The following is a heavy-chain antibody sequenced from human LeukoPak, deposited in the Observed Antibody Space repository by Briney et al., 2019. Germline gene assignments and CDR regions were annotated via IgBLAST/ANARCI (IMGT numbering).Heavy chain of an antibody. CDR2: MNPNSGDT. J-gene: IGHJ4*02. V-gene: IGHV1-8*01. Sequence: ASVKVSCKASGYTFTTYDINWVRQAPGQGLEWMGWMNPNSGDTGYVQNFQGRVTMTRSTSITTAYMEPSSLRSEDTAVYYCARGNFGSGSYFDYWGQGTLVTVSS. CDR3: ARGNFGSGSYFDY. D-gene: IGHD3-10*01. CDR1: GYTFTTYD.